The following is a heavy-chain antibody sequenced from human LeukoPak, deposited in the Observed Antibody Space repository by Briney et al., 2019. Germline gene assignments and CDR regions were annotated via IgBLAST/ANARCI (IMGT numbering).Heavy chain of an antibody. CDR3: ARDRITDTAMVKFDY. Sequence: PGRSLRLSCAASGFTFDDYAMHWVRQAPGKGLEWVSGISWNSGSIGYADSVKGRFTISRDNAKNSLYLQMNSLRAEDTAVYYCARDRITDTAMVKFDYWGQGTLVTVSS. V-gene: IGHV3-9*01. D-gene: IGHD5-18*01. J-gene: IGHJ4*02. CDR1: GFTFDDYA. CDR2: ISWNSGSI.